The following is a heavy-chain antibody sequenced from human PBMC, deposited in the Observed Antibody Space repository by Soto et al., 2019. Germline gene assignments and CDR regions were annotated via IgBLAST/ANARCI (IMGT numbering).Heavy chain of an antibody. V-gene: IGHV3-74*01. D-gene: IGHD6-19*01. J-gene: IGHJ4*02. CDR3: ARGAKGQWLVDF. Sequence: EVQLVKSGGGLVQPGGSLRLSCVASGFTFSNYWMHWVRQTPGEGLVWVSRLNSDGSNTDYADSVKGRFSISRDNAKNTVYLQMNSLRADDTALYYCARGAKGQWLVDFWGQGTLVTVSS. CDR1: GFTFSNYW. CDR2: LNSDGSNT.